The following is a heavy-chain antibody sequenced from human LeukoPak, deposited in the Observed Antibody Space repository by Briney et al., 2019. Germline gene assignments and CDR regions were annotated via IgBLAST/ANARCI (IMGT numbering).Heavy chain of an antibody. CDR1: GGTFSSYT. V-gene: IGHV1-69*16. Sequence: ASVKVSCKASGGTFSSYTISWVRQAPGQGLEWMGRIIPILGIANYAQKFQGRVTITTDESTSTAYMELSSLRSEDTAVYYCASETVSGPDYWGQGTLVIVSS. D-gene: IGHD2-21*02. J-gene: IGHJ4*02. CDR3: ASETVSGPDY. CDR2: IIPILGIA.